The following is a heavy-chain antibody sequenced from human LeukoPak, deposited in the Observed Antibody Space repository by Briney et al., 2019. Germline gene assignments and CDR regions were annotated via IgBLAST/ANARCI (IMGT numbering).Heavy chain of an antibody. D-gene: IGHD3-3*01. V-gene: IGHV3-21*04. J-gene: IGHJ6*02. CDR3: AKDIGYDLYYYGMDV. CDR1: GFTFSSYS. Sequence: PGGSLRLSCAASGFTFSSYSMNWVRQAPGKGLEWVSSISSSSSYIYYADSVKGRFTISRDNAKNSLYLQMNSLRAEDTALYYCAKDIGYDLYYYGMDVWGQGTTVTVSS. CDR2: ISSSSSYI.